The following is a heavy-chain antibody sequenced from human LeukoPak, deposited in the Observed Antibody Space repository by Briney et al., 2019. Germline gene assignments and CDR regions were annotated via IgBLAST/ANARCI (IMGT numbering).Heavy chain of an antibody. V-gene: IGHV3-15*01. J-gene: IGHJ4*02. Sequence: GGSLRLSCAASGFSFSNAWISWVRQAPGEGLQWVGRFKSKADGGTIDYAAPVRGRFTISRDDSKSTLYLQMNSLKTEDTAVYYCTTDGYSGYDEAGYWGQGTKVTVSS. CDR3: TTDGYSGYDEAGY. D-gene: IGHD5-12*01. CDR1: GFSFSNAW. CDR2: FKSKADGGTI.